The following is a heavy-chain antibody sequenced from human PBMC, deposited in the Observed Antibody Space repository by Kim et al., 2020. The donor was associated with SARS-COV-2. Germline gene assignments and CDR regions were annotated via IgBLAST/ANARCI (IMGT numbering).Heavy chain of an antibody. CDR3: ARDQRSGTSRAEGY. Sequence: GGSLRLSCAASGFTFSSYEMNWVRQAPGKGLEWVSYISSSGSTIYYADSVKGRFTISRDNAKNSLYLQMNSLRAEDTAVYYCARDQRSGTSRAEGYWGQGTLVTVSS. CDR2: ISSSGSTI. D-gene: IGHD2-2*01. CDR1: GFTFSSYE. J-gene: IGHJ4*02. V-gene: IGHV3-48*03.